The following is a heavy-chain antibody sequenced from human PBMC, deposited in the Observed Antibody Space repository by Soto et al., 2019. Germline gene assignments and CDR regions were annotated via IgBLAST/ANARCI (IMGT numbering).Heavy chain of an antibody. CDR1: GGTFSSYA. CDR2: IIPIFGTA. D-gene: IGHD3-3*01. Sequence: VASVKVSCKASGGTFSSYAISWVRQAPGQGLEWMGGIIPIFGTANYAQKFQGRVTITADESTSTAYMELSSLRSEDTAVYYCARDPGKGYDLWSGYSRGGIDVWGQGTTVTVSS. V-gene: IGHV1-69*13. J-gene: IGHJ6*02. CDR3: ARDPGKGYDLWSGYSRGGIDV.